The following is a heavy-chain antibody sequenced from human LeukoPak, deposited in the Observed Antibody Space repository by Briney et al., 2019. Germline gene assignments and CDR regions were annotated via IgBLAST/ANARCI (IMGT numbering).Heavy chain of an antibody. CDR3: ASVIQLPYYGMDV. CDR2: IHYSGST. D-gene: IGHD5-18*01. CDR1: GGSIRSNTYY. V-gene: IGHV4-39*01. J-gene: IGHJ6*02. Sequence: SETLSLTCTVSGGSIRSNTYYWGWVRQPPGKGLAWIGYIHYSGSTYYNPSLKSRVTISVDTSKNQFSLKLGSVTAADTGVYYCASVIQLPYYGMDVWGQGTTVTVYS.